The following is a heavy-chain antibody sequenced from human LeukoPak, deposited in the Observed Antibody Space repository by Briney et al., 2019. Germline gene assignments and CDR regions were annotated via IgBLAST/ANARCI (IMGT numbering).Heavy chain of an antibody. V-gene: IGHV1-2*06. CDR3: ARDRYSRGWYLFDY. D-gene: IGHD6-19*01. CDR2: INPNSGGT. Sequence: ASVKVSCKASGYTFTGYYMHWVRQAPGQGLEWMGRINPNSGGTNYAQKFQGRVTMTRDTSISTAYMELSRLRSDDTAVYYCARDRYSRGWYLFDYWGQGTLVTVSS. CDR1: GYTFTGYY. J-gene: IGHJ4*02.